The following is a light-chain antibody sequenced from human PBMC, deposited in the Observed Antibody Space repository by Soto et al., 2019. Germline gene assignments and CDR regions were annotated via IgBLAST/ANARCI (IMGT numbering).Light chain of an antibody. CDR3: QQSYRIPYT. V-gene: IGKV1-39*01. Sequence: DIQMTQSPSSLSASEGDRINITCRASQSIITYVNWFQHKPGKAPSLLIFGASSLQNGVPSRFIGSRSGTDFTLTISSLRLEDLATYYCQQSYRIPYTFGQGTKLEIK. CDR1: QSIITY. J-gene: IGKJ2*01. CDR2: GAS.